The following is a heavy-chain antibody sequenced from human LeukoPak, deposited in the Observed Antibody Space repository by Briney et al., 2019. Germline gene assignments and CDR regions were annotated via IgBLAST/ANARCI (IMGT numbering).Heavy chain of an antibody. J-gene: IGHJ4*02. CDR3: ARVERYYFDY. Sequence: SETLSLTCAVYGGSFSGYYWSWIRQPPGKGLEWIGEINHSGSTNYNPSLKSRVIISVDTSKNQFSLKLSSVTAADTAVYYCARVERYYFDYWGQGTLVTVSS. CDR1: GGSFSGYY. D-gene: IGHD1-1*01. CDR2: INHSGST. V-gene: IGHV4-34*01.